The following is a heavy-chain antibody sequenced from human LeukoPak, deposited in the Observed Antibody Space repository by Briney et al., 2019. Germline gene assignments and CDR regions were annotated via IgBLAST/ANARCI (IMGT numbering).Heavy chain of an antibody. J-gene: IGHJ4*02. Sequence: GGSLRLSCAASGFTFSGYWMHWVRRAPGKGLVWVSRINSDGSSTTYADSVKGRFTISRDNAKNTLYLQMNSLRAEDTAMYYCARAIGLDFDFWGQGTLVTVSS. CDR3: ARAIGLDFDF. V-gene: IGHV3-74*01. D-gene: IGHD2/OR15-2a*01. CDR1: GFTFSGYW. CDR2: INSDGSST.